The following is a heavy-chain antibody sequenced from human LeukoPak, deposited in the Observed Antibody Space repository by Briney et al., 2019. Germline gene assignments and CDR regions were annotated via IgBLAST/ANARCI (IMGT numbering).Heavy chain of an antibody. CDR1: GGTFSSYA. D-gene: IGHD4-23*01. CDR2: IIPIFGIA. V-gene: IGHV1-69*04. CDR3: ARENGGHYYYSGMDV. J-gene: IGHJ6*02. Sequence: SVKVSFKSSGGTFSSYAISWVRQAPGQGLEWMGRIIPIFGIANYAQKFQGRVTTTPDKSTSTAYMELSSMRSEDTVVYYCARENGGHYYYSGMDVWGQGTTVTVSS.